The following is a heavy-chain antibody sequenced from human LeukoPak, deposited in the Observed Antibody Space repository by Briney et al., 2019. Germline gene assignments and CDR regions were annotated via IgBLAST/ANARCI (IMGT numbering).Heavy chain of an antibody. CDR1: GGSISSYY. J-gene: IGHJ4*02. CDR2: IYYSGST. Sequence: SETLSLTCTVSGGSISSYYWSWIRQPPGKGLEWIGYIYYSGSTNYNPSLKSRVTISVDTSKNQFSLKLSSVTAADTAMYYCARDRLTYYFDYWGQGTLVTVSS. D-gene: IGHD3-16*01. V-gene: IGHV4-59*01. CDR3: ARDRLTYYFDY.